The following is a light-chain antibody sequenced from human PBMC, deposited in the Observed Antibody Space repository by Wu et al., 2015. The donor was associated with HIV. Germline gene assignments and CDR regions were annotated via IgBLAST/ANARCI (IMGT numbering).Light chain of an antibody. J-gene: IGKJ1*01. CDR1: QSVSSN. CDR3: QQYNNWPPWT. V-gene: IGKV3-15*01. CDR2: YTS. Sequence: EIVLTQSPGTLSLSPGERATLSCRASQSVSSNLAWYQQKPGQAPRLLIYYTSTRATGIPARFSGSGSGTEFTLTISNMQSEDFAVYYCQQYNNWPPWTFGQGTKV.